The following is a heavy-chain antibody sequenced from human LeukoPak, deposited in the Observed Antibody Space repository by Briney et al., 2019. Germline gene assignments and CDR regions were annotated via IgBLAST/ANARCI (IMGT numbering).Heavy chain of an antibody. V-gene: IGHV1-69*04. CDR1: GGTFSSYA. CDR3: ARGQWLALVFFDY. Sequence: SVKVSCKASGGTFSSYAISWVRQAPGQGLEWMGRIIPILCIANYAQKFQGRVTITADKSTSTAYMELSSLRSEDTAVYYCARGQWLALVFFDYWGQGTLVTVSS. D-gene: IGHD6-19*01. CDR2: IIPILCIA. J-gene: IGHJ4*02.